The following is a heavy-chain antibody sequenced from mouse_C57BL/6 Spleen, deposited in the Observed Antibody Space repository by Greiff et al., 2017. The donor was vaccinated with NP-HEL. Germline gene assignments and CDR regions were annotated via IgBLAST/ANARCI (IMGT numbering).Heavy chain of an antibody. V-gene: IGHV1-81*01. CDR2: IYPRSGNT. Sequence: VKLMESGAELARPGASVKLSCKASGYTFTSYGISWVKQRTGQGLEWIGEIYPRSGNTYYNEKFKGKATLTADKSSSTAYMELRSLTSEDSAVYFCASMVTTPWFAYWGQGTLVTVSA. J-gene: IGHJ3*01. CDR3: ASMVTTPWFAY. D-gene: IGHD2-2*01. CDR1: GYTFTSYG.